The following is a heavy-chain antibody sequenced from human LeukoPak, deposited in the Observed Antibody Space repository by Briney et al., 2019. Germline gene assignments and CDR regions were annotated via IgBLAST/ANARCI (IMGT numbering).Heavy chain of an antibody. Sequence: ASVKVSCKASRYTFTSYDINWVRQATGQGLEWMGWMNPNSGNTGYAQKFQGRVTMTRNTSISTAYMELSSLRSEDTAVYYCARGWLRFLNWFDPWGQGTLVTVSS. CDR3: ARGWLRFLNWFDP. J-gene: IGHJ5*02. CDR1: RYTFTSYD. CDR2: MNPNSGNT. V-gene: IGHV1-8*01. D-gene: IGHD5-12*01.